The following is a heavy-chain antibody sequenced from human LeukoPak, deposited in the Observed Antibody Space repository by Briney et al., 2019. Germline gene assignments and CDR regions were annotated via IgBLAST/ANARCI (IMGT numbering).Heavy chain of an antibody. CDR3: AVWFGELFDY. J-gene: IGHJ4*02. CDR1: GGSISSSSYY. CDR2: IYYSGST. Sequence: SETLSLTCTVSGGSISSSSYYWGWIRQPPGKGLECIGSIYYSGSTYYNPSLKSQVSISIDTSKNQFSLKLSSVTAADTAVYYCAVWFGELFDYWGQGTLVTVSS. V-gene: IGHV4-39*01. D-gene: IGHD3-10*01.